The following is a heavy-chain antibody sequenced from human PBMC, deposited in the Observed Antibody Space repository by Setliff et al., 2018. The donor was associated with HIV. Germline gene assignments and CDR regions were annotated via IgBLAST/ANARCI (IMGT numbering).Heavy chain of an antibody. D-gene: IGHD6-6*01. CDR3: ARGSIAAPKHYYYMNV. J-gene: IGHJ6*03. V-gene: IGHV1-69*05. CDR2: IIPMFGTA. CDR1: GGTFSNYA. Sequence: ASVKVSCKTSGGTFSNYAISWVRQAPGQGLEWMGGIIPMFGTANYAQKFQGRVTITTDASTSTAYMELSSLRSEDTAVYYCARGSIAAPKHYYYMNVWGKGTTVTVSS.